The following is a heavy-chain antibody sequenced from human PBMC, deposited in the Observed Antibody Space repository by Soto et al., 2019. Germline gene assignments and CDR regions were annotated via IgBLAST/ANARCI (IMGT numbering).Heavy chain of an antibody. Sequence: QLQLQESGSGLVKPSQTLSLTCAVSGGSISSGGYSWSWIRQPPGKGLEWIGYIYHSGSTYYNPSSKSRVTISVERTKNQCSLKLGSVSAADTAVYCCAAGGWLPWYYWGQGTLVTVSS. V-gene: IGHV4-30-2*01. J-gene: IGHJ4*02. D-gene: IGHD5-12*01. CDR2: IYHSGST. CDR1: GGSISSGGYS. CDR3: AAGGWLPWYY.